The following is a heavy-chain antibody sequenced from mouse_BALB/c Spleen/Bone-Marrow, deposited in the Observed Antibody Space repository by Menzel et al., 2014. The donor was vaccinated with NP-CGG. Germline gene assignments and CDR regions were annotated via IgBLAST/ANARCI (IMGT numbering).Heavy chain of an antibody. CDR2: IWGGGST. Sequence: VKLVESGPGLVAPSQSLSITCTVSGFSLSRYSVHWVRQPPGKGLEWLGMIWGGGSTDYNSALKSRLSISKDNSKSQVFLKMSSLQTDDTAMYYCARVVATDWYFDVWGAGTTVTVSS. CDR1: GFSLSRYS. CDR3: ARVVATDWYFDV. J-gene: IGHJ1*01. D-gene: IGHD1-1*01. V-gene: IGHV2-6-4*01.